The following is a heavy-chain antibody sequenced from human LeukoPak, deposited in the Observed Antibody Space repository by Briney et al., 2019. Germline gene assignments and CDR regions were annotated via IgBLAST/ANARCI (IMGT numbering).Heavy chain of an antibody. CDR1: GFTFSNYA. Sequence: GGSLRLSCATSGFTFSNYAMSWVRRAPGKGLEWVSGISGSGGRTYYADSVKGRFTISRDNAKNSLYLQMNSLRPDDTALYYCSTDPRLLIYWGHGTLVTVSS. CDR2: ISGSGGRT. V-gene: IGHV3-23*01. J-gene: IGHJ4*01. D-gene: IGHD2-8*01. CDR3: STDPRLLIY.